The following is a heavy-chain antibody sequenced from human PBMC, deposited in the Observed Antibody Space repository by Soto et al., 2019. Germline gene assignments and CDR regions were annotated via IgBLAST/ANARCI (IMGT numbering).Heavy chain of an antibody. CDR2: MNPNSRNT. V-gene: IGHV1-8*01. CDR1: GYTFTSYD. D-gene: IGHD2-15*01. Sequence: ASVKVSCKASGYTFTSYDINWVRQATGQGLEWMGWMNPNSRNTGYAQKFEGRVTMTRNTSISTAYMELSSLRSEDTAVYYCARCPRACSGGRFHYYFNFWGQGTLETVSS. J-gene: IGHJ4*02. CDR3: ARCPRACSGGRFHYYFNF.